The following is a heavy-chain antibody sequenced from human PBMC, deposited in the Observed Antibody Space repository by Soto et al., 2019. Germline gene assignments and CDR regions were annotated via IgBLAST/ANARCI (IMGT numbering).Heavy chain of an antibody. J-gene: IGHJ4*02. V-gene: IGHV1-69*12. CDR1: GGTFSSYA. D-gene: IGHD5-18*01. Sequence: QVQLVQSGAEVKKPGSSVKVSCKASGGTFSSYAISWVRQAPGQGLEWMGGIIPIFGTANYAQKFQGRVTITADESTSTAYMELSSLRSEDTAVYYCATPSGYSYGFSEYYFDYWGQGTLVTVSS. CDR3: ATPSGYSYGFSEYYFDY. CDR2: IIPIFGTA.